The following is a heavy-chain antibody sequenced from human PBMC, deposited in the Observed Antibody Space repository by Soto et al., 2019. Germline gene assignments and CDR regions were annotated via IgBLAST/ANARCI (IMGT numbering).Heavy chain of an antibody. Sequence: GGSLRLSCAASGFTFSSYTMSWVRQAPGRGLEWVSIISGNGGSTYYAASVKGRFTISRDNTKNTLYLQMDSLTAEDTAVYYCAKGSEFSNSYTLDFDFWGQGALVTVSS. CDR3: AKGSEFSNSYTLDFDF. J-gene: IGHJ4*02. CDR2: ISGNGGST. V-gene: IGHV3-23*01. D-gene: IGHD6-6*01. CDR1: GFTFSSYT.